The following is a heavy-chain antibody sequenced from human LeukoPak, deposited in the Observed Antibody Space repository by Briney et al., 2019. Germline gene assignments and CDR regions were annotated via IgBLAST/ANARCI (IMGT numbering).Heavy chain of an antibody. V-gene: IGHV1-3*04. Sequence: VSVKVSCKTSGYRFTDNALHWVRQAPEQRLEWMGWIRTDNGDTKYSQKFEGRVTLTRDTSASTVYVELKSLRSEDTAVYYCGRGGSSGVDYWGQGTLVTVSS. CDR1: GYRFTDNA. CDR3: GRGGSSGVDY. D-gene: IGHD2-15*01. J-gene: IGHJ4*02. CDR2: IRTDNGDT.